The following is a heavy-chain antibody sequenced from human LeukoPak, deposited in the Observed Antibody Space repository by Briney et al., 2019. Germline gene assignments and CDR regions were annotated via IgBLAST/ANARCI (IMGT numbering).Heavy chain of an antibody. J-gene: IGHJ2*01. CDR1: GFTFTNFH. D-gene: IGHD3-16*01. Sequence: ASVKVSCKASGFTFTNFHLHWARQAPGQGFEWMGWINADNGGTNYEQKFQGRVTLTRDTSISTAYIELSRLTSDDTAVYYCATIMSGHWYFDLWGRGTLVTVSS. V-gene: IGHV1-2*02. CDR3: ATIMSGHWYFDL. CDR2: INADNGGT.